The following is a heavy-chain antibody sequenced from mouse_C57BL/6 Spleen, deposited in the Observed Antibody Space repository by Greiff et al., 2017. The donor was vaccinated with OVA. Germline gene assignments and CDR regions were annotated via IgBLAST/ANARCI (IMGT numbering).Heavy chain of an antibody. Sequence: QVTLKESGPGILQSSQTLSLTCSFSGFSLSTSGMGVSWIRQPSGKGLEWLAHIYWDDDKRYNPSLKSRLTISKDTSRNQVFLKITSVDTADTATYYCARGYDYDRFAYWGQGTLVTVSA. D-gene: IGHD2-4*01. V-gene: IGHV8-12*01. CDR3: ARGYDYDRFAY. CDR1: GFSLSTSGMG. J-gene: IGHJ3*01. CDR2: IYWDDDK.